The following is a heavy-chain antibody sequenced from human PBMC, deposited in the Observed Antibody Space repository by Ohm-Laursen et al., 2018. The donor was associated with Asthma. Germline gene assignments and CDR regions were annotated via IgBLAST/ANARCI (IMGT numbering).Heavy chain of an antibody. V-gene: IGHV3-9*01. CDR3: AKGRDYYDSSFDY. CDR1: GFTFDDYA. J-gene: IGHJ4*02. Sequence: SLRLSCTASGFTFDDYAMHWVRQAPGKGLEWVSGISWNSGSIGYADSVKGRFTISRDNAKNSLYLQMNSLRAEDTALYYCAKGRDYYDSSFDYWGQGTLVTVSS. CDR2: ISWNSGSI. D-gene: IGHD3-22*01.